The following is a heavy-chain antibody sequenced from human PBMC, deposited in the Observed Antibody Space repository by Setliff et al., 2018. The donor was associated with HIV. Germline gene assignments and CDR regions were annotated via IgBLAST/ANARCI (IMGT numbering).Heavy chain of an antibody. D-gene: IGHD2-15*01. J-gene: IGHJ4*02. CDR3: ARDTLYCSGGNCPFDY. CDR1: GFTFSSYN. CDR2: ISGSSDYI. Sequence: GGSLRLSCAASGFTFSSYNMNWVRQAPGKGLEWVSSISGSSDYIYYADSVKGRFTISRDTAKNSLSLQMNSLRAEDTAIYYCARDTLYCSGGNCPFDYWGQGTLVTVSS. V-gene: IGHV3-21*01.